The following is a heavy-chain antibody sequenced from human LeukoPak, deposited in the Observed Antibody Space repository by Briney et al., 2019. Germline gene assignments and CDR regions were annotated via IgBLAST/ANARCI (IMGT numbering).Heavy chain of an antibody. CDR3: ARTRLGTSTSFYFDL. J-gene: IGHJ4*02. V-gene: IGHV3-30*02. CDR1: DFIFSNYD. CDR2: IRYDGRSE. Sequence: AESLRLTCAASDFIFSNYDMHWFRQPPGKGLEWLVLIRYDGRSEYYSGYMQGRFTVSRDNSKNNLYLSLNSLRPEDTAVYYCARTRLGTSTSFYFDLWGQGTLVTVSS. D-gene: IGHD1-26*01.